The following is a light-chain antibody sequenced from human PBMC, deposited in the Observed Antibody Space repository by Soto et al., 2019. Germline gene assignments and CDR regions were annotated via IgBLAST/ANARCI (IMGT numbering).Light chain of an antibody. Sequence: QSVLTQPPSASGAPGQRGTISCSGSRSNNGSQVVQWFHHIPGTAPKLLMQNNNERPSGVPDRFSGSKSGTSASLAISGLKSEDEGDYYCATWDDSRDGPVFGGGTKVTVL. CDR2: NNN. J-gene: IGLJ2*01. CDR3: ATWDDSRDGPV. V-gene: IGLV1-44*01. CDR1: RSNNGSQV.